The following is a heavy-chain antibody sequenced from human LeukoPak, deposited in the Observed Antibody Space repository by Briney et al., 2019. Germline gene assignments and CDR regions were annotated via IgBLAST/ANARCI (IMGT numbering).Heavy chain of an antibody. CDR3: AKDPGGIAAAGTDFDY. CDR2: ISGSGGST. D-gene: IGHD6-13*01. J-gene: IGHJ4*02. Sequence: GGSLRLSCAASGFTFSSYAMSWVRQAPGKGLEWVSTISGSGGSTYYADSVKGRFTISRDNSENTLYLQMNSLRAEDTAVYYCAKDPGGIAAAGTDFDYWGQGTLVTVSS. CDR1: GFTFSSYA. V-gene: IGHV3-23*01.